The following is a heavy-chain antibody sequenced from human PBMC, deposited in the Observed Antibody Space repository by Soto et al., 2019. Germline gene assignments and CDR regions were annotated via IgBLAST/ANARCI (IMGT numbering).Heavy chain of an antibody. D-gene: IGHD6-6*01. Sequence: QVQLVESGGGVVQPGRSLRLSCAASGFTFSSYGMLWVRQAPGKGLEWVGVISYDGSSKYYADSVKGRFTISRDNSKNTLYLQMNSLRAEDTAVYYCAKDREDSSSFCMDVWGQGTTVTGSS. V-gene: IGHV3-30*18. J-gene: IGHJ6*02. CDR3: AKDREDSSSFCMDV. CDR1: GFTFSSYG. CDR2: ISYDGSSK.